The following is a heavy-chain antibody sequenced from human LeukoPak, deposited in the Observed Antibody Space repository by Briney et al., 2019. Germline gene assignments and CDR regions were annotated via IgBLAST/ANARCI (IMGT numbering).Heavy chain of an antibody. J-gene: IGHJ6*03. CDR1: GGSISSYY. Sequence: PSETLSLTCTVSGGSISSYYWNWIRQPPGKGLEWIGCIYYSGSTNYNPSLKSRVTISVDTSKNQFSLKLSSVTAADTAVYYCARGDLQLERLDYYYYYMDVWGKGTTVTISS. CDR2: IYYSGST. D-gene: IGHD1-1*01. CDR3: ARGDLQLERLDYYYYYMDV. V-gene: IGHV4-59*01.